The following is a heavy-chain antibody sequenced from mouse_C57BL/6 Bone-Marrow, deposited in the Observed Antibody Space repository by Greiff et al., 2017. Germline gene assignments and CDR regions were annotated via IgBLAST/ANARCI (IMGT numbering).Heavy chain of an antibody. V-gene: IGHV1-69*01. J-gene: IGHJ3*01. Sequence: QVQLKQPGAELVMPGASVKLSCKASGYTFTSYWMHWVKQRPGQGLEWIGEIDPSDSYTNYNQKFKGKSTLTVDKSSSTAYMHLSSLTSEDSAVYYCAREGSWFAYWGQGTLVTVSA. CDR2: IDPSDSYT. CDR3: AREGSWFAY. CDR1: GYTFTSYW.